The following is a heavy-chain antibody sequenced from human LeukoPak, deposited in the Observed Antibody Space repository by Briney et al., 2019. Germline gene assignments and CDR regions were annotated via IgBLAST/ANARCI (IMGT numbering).Heavy chain of an antibody. V-gene: IGHV3-30*18. D-gene: IGHD5-24*01. Sequence: GGSLRLSCAASGFPLTYYGMHWVRQAPGRGLEWVALISYDGNKKYYADSAKGRFTISRDNSENTHYLQMNSLRVEDTAIYYCAKDSGEMATNWDFDYWGQGTLVTVSS. J-gene: IGHJ4*02. CDR1: GFPLTYYG. CDR2: ISYDGNKK. CDR3: AKDSGEMATNWDFDY.